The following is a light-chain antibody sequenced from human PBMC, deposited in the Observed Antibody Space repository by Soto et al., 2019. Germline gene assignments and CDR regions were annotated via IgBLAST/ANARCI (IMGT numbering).Light chain of an antibody. CDR2: LGS. Sequence: DVVMTQSPLSLPVTPGEPASISCNSSQRLLHSNGFNYLDWYLQRPGQSPQLLINLGSNRASGVPDRFSGSGSGTDFTLKISRVEAEDVGVYYCMQALQSPRTFGQGSKLEIK. CDR3: MQALQSPRT. CDR1: QRLLHSNGFNY. V-gene: IGKV2-28*01. J-gene: IGKJ2*01.